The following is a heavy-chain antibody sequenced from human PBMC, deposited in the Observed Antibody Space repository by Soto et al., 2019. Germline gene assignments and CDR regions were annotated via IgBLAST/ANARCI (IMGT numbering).Heavy chain of an antibody. CDR2: ISAYNGNT. J-gene: IGHJ4*02. CDR1: GYTFSNFA. V-gene: IGHV1-18*01. CDR3: ARHDSSGYYYYFDY. D-gene: IGHD3-22*01. Sequence: ASVKVSCKASGYTFSNFAMHWVRQAPGQGLEWMGWISAYNGNTNYAQKLQGRVTMTTDTSTSTAYMELRSLRSDDTAVYYCARHDSSGYYYYFDYWGQGTLVTVSS.